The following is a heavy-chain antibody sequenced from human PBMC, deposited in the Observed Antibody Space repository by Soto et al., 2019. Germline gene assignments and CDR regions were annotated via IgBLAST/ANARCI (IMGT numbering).Heavy chain of an antibody. CDR3: AKMSSYYYDSSGYQGYFDY. CDR1: GFTFSSYA. Sequence: PGGSLRLSCAASGFTFSSYAMSWVRQAPGKGLEWVSAISGSGGSTYYADSVKGRFTISRDNSKNTLYLQMNSLRAEDTAVYYCAKMSSYYYDSSGYQGYFDYWGQGTLVTVSS. V-gene: IGHV3-23*01. J-gene: IGHJ4*02. D-gene: IGHD3-22*01. CDR2: ISGSGGST.